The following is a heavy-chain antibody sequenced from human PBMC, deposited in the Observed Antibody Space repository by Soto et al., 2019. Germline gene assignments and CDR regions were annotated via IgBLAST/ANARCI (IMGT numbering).Heavy chain of an antibody. CDR2: ISGSGSNT. Sequence: GGVLRLSCTASGFTLTSYAMSWVRLTPGKGLEWVSAISGSGSNTFYADSVRGRFTISRDNSKNTVFLQMNNLRAEDTAVYFCARDRATFDYWGQGTRVTVSS. V-gene: IGHV3-23*01. CDR1: GFTLTSYA. CDR3: ARDRATFDY. D-gene: IGHD1-26*01. J-gene: IGHJ4*02.